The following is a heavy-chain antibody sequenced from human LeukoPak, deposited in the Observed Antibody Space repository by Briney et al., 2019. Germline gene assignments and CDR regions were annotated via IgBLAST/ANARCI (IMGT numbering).Heavy chain of an antibody. V-gene: IGHV3-7*01. CDR2: IKPEGSET. CDR1: GFTFISYW. J-gene: IGHJ4*02. CDR3: ASGYSTNWATFDY. Sequence: KTGGSLRLSCAASGFTFISYWMSWVRQAPGKGLEWVANIKPEGSETHYVDSVKGRFTISRDNSKKSLYLQLNSLRAENTAVYYCASGYSTNWATFDYWGQGTLVTVSS. D-gene: IGHD6-13*01.